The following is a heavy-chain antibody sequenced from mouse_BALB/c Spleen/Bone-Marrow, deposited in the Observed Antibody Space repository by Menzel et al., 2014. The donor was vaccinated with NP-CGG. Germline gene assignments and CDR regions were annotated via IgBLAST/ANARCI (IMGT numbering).Heavy chain of an antibody. CDR2: ISYSGST. D-gene: IGHD1-1*01. V-gene: IGHV3-8*02. CDR3: AITTVVATDY. Sequence: EVKLLESGPSLVKPSQTLSLTCSVTGDSIXSGYWNWIRKFPGNKLEYMGYISYSGSTYYNPSLKSRISITRDTSKNQYYLQLNSVTTEDTATYYCAITTVVATDYWGQGTSVTVSS. J-gene: IGHJ4*01. CDR1: GDSIXSGY.